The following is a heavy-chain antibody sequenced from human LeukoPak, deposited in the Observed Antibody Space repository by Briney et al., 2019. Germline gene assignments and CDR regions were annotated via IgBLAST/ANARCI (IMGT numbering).Heavy chain of an antibody. J-gene: IGHJ4*02. D-gene: IGHD3-3*01. CDR2: ISGSSNNT. V-gene: IGHV3-23*01. CDR3: AKEAYYDYWSGEALDY. CDR1: GFTLSNYA. Sequence: GGSLRLSCAASGFTLSNYAMSWVRQAPGKGLEWVSAISGSSNNTYYADSVKGRVTISRDSSKNTLYLQMNSLRAEDTVVYYCAKEAYYDYWSGEALDYWGQGTLVTVSS.